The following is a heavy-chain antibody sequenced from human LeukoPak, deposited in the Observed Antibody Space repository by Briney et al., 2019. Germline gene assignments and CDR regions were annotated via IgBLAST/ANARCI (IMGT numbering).Heavy chain of an antibody. Sequence: GGSLRLSCAASGFTLISYGMHWVRQAPGKGLEWVAFIRYDGRNKYYADSVKGRFTISRDNSKNTLYLQMNSLRAEDTAVYYCATRYSYGPLATTDPWGQGTLVTVSS. CDR1: GFTLISYG. V-gene: IGHV3-30*02. D-gene: IGHD5-18*01. J-gene: IGHJ5*02. CDR2: IRYDGRNK. CDR3: ATRYSYGPLATTDP.